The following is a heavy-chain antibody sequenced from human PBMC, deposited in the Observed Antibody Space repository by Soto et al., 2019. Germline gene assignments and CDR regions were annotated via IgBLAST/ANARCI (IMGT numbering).Heavy chain of an antibody. CDR2: IYDSGNT. D-gene: IGHD5-12*01. CDR1: GGSISSGGFY. J-gene: IGHJ5*02. Sequence: QVQLKESGPGLVKPSQTLSLSCSVYGGSISSGGFYWSWIRQHPGKGLEYIGYIYDSGNTDYNPSLKRRVTISVDTSKKQFSLKLSSVTAADXXXXXWARSPGGYGWFDPWGQGTLVTVSS. V-gene: IGHV4-31*03. CDR3: ARSPGGYGWFDP.